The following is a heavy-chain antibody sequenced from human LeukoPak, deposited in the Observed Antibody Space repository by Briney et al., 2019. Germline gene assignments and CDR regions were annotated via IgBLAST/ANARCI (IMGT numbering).Heavy chain of an antibody. CDR2: IYYSGST. J-gene: IGHJ5*02. V-gene: IGHV4-39*01. CDR1: GGSISSSSYY. Sequence: SETLSLTCTVSGGSISSSSYYWGWIRQPPGKGLEWIGSIYYSGSTYYNPSLKSRVTISVDTSKNQFSLKLSSVTAADTAVYYCARRLVSSWYDWFDPWGQGTLVTVCS. D-gene: IGHD6-13*01. CDR3: ARRLVSSWYDWFDP.